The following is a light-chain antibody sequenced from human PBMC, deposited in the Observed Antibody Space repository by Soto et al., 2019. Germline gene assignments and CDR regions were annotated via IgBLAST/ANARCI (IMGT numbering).Light chain of an antibody. J-gene: IGLJ3*02. CDR2: EVS. CDR3: SSYRSTITV. CDR1: TSDIGHYNY. V-gene: IGLV2-14*01. Sequence: QSVLTQPAFVSGSPGQSVTISCTATTSDIGHYNYVSWYQQHPGKAPKLVIYEVSNRPLGVSSRYSGSKSGNTASLTISGLQAEDEADYYCSSYRSTITVFGGGTKLTVL.